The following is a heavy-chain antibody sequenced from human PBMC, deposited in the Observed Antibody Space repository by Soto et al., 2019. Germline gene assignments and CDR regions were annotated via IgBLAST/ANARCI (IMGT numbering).Heavy chain of an antibody. CDR1: GFTFSSYG. J-gene: IGHJ4*02. D-gene: IGHD3-9*01. V-gene: IGHV3-33*01. CDR3: ARGPYYDILTGYYADFDY. Sequence: GGSLRLSCAASGFTFSSYGMHWVRQAPGKGLEWVAVIWYDGSNKYYADSVKGRFTISRDNSKNTLYLQMNSLRAEDTAVYYCARGPYYDILTGYYADFDYWGQGTLVTVSS. CDR2: IWYDGSNK.